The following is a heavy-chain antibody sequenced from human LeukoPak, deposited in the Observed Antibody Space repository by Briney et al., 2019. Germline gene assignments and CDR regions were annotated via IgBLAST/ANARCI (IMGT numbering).Heavy chain of an antibody. J-gene: IGHJ6*03. V-gene: IGHV1-18*01. CDR1: GYTFTSYG. CDR3: AREGRYSSSWYGFPSFYYYYYMDV. D-gene: IGHD6-13*01. Sequence: ASVKVSCKASGYTFTSYGISWVRQAPGQGLEWMGWISAYNGNTNYAQKLQGRVTMTTDTSTSTAYMELRSLRSDDTAVYYCAREGRYSSSWYGFPSFYYYYYMDVWGKGTTVTISS. CDR2: ISAYNGNT.